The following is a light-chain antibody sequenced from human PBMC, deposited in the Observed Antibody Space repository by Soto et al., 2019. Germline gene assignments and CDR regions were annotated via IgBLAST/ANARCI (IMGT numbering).Light chain of an antibody. CDR1: QSISTW. CDR3: QQYNNYPLT. V-gene: IGKV1-5*01. J-gene: IGKJ4*01. CDR2: DAS. Sequence: DIQMTQFPSTLSASVGDRVTITCRASQSISTWLAWYQQKPGKAPKLLIYDASSLKSGVPSRFSGSGSGTEFTLTINSLQPDDFATYYCQQYNNYPLTFGGGTKVEIK.